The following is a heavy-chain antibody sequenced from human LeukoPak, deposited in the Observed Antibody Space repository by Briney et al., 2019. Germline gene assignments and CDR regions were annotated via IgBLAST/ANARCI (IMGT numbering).Heavy chain of an antibody. CDR3: ARYYDSSGYPYYYYYYMDV. CDR1: GFTFSSYA. Sequence: PGGSLRLSCAASGFTFSSYAMSWVRQAPGKGLEWVSSISDVSTFYADSVKGRFTISRDDSKNTLYLQMNSLRAEDTAVYYCARYYDSSGYPYYYYYYMDVWGKGTTVTVSS. CDR2: ISDVST. V-gene: IGHV3-23*01. J-gene: IGHJ6*03. D-gene: IGHD3-22*01.